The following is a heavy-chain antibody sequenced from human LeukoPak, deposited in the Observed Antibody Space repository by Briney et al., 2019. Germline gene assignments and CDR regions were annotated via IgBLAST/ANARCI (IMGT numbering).Heavy chain of an antibody. Sequence: PSETLSLTCTVSGGSISSYYWSWIRQPPGKGLEWIGYIYYSGSTNYNPSLKSRVTISVDTSKNQFSLKLSSVTAADKAVYYCARYSYDILTGYPKGWFDPWGQGTLVTVSS. CDR1: GGSISSYY. CDR3: ARYSYDILTGYPKGWFDP. J-gene: IGHJ5*02. D-gene: IGHD3-9*01. V-gene: IGHV4-59*01. CDR2: IYYSGST.